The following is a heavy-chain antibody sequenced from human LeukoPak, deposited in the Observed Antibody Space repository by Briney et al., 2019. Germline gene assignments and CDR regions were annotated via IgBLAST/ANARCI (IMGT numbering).Heavy chain of an antibody. CDR1: GFTFSSYW. J-gene: IGHJ6*02. Sequence: GGSLRLSCAASGFTFSSYWMHWVRQAPGKGLVWVSRISSDGRSTSYADSVKGRFTISRDNAKNTLYLQMNSLRAEDTAVYYCARDGHYYTGMDVSGHGTPVTVSS. V-gene: IGHV3-74*01. CDR2: ISSDGRST. CDR3: ARDGHYYTGMDV.